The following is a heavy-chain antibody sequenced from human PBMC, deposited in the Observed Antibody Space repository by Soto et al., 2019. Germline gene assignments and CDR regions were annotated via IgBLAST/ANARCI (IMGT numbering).Heavy chain of an antibody. CDR3: ARHRYYYDSSGDYSARYAVDI. CDR1: GHRFSSYW. CDR2: IYPGDSDT. J-gene: IGHJ3*02. D-gene: IGHD3-22*01. V-gene: IGHV5-51*01. Sequence: LGASLKISRNGSGHRFSSYWIRWVRQMPGKGLHWMGIIYPGDSDTRYSPSFQGQVTISADKSISTAYLQWSSLKASDTAMYYCARHRYYYDSSGDYSARYAVDIWGEGTMVTVSS.